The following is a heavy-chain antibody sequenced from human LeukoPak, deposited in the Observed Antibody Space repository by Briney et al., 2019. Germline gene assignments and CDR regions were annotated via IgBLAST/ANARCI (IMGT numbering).Heavy chain of an antibody. CDR1: GGSISSYY. CDR2: IYYSGST. CDR3: ATGRIRNYIGY. Sequence: SETLPLTCTVSGGSISSYYWSWIRQPPGKGLEWIGSIYYSGSTYYNPSLKSRVTISVDTSKNQFSLKLSSVTAADTAVYYCATGRIRNYIGYWGQGTLVTVSS. J-gene: IGHJ4*02. V-gene: IGHV4-59*05. D-gene: IGHD1-1*01.